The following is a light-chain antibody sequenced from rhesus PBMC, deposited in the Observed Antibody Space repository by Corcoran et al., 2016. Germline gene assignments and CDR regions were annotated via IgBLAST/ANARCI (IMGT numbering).Light chain of an antibody. CDR3: QQFKNYLT. V-gene: IGKV1-41*01. CDR2: SAS. CDR1: QSISNY. J-gene: IGKJ4*01. Sequence: DIQMTQSPSSLSASVGDSVTITCRASQSISNYLNWYQQEPGKAPKLLIYSASSLQSGVPSRFSGSGSGTEFTRTISSLQPEDFATYYCQQFKNYLTFGGGTKVEIK.